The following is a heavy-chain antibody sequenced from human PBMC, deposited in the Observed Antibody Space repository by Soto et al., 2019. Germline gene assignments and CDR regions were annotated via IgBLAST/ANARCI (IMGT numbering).Heavy chain of an antibody. D-gene: IGHD2-8*01. CDR3: VSWVSQHFDY. CDR2: ISSDGANK. V-gene: IGHV3-23*01. Sequence: PGGSLRLSCAVFGFTFNSRSSHGMSWVRQAPGKGPEWVSTISSDGANKHYAESVKGRFTISKDTSRNTVDLHMNSLGAEDTAKYFCVSWVSQHFDYWGQGILVTVSS. J-gene: IGHJ4*02. CDR1: GFTFNSRSSHG.